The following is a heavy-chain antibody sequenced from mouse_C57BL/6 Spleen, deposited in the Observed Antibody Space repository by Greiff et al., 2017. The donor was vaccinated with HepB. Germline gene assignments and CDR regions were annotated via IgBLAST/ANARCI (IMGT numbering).Heavy chain of an antibody. V-gene: IGHV5-17*01. J-gene: IGHJ3*01. CDR1: GFTFSDYG. D-gene: IGHD2-3*01. CDR3: ARDGYYDSFAY. Sequence: EVMLVESGGGLVKPGGSLKLSCAASGFTFSDYGMHWVRQAPEKGLVWVAYISSGSSTIYYADTVKGRFTISRDNAKNTLFLQMTSLRSEDTSMYYCARDGYYDSFAYWGQGTLGTVSA. CDR2: ISSGSSTI.